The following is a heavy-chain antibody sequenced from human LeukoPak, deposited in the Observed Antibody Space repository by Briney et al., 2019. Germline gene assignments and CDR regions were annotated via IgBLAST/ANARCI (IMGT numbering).Heavy chain of an antibody. CDR2: ISAYNGNT. D-gene: IGHD6-19*01. V-gene: IGHV1-18*01. CDR1: GYRFTSFG. CDR3: ARDRTVADFHLEAY. Sequence: ASVKVSCKASGYRFTSFGISWVRQAPGQGLEWMGWISAYNGNTNYAQKLQGRVTMTTDTSTSTAYMELRSLRSDDTAVYFCARDRTVADFHLEAYWGQGTLVTVSS. J-gene: IGHJ4*02.